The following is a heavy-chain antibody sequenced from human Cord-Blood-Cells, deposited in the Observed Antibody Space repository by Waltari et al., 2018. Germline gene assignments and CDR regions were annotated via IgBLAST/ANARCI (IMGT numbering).Heavy chain of an antibody. V-gene: IGHV3-23*01. CDR3: AKEESDY. CDR1: GFTFSSYA. CDR2: ISGSGGST. Sequence: EVQLLESGGGLVQPGGFMRPSCAASGFTFSSYAMGWVRQAPGKGMEWVSDISGSGGSTYYADSVKGRFTISRDNSNNTLYLQMNSLRAEDTAVYYCAKEESDYWGQGTLVTVSS. D-gene: IGHD3-10*01. J-gene: IGHJ4*02.